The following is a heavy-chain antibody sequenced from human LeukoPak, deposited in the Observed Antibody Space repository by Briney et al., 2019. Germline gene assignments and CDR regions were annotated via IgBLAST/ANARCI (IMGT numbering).Heavy chain of an antibody. J-gene: IGHJ4*02. CDR3: VRGDYSGYYFDY. CDR1: GGSISSSY. Sequence: FETLSVTCTVSGGSISSSYWSWIRQPPGKGLEGVAYIYYNGATNYNPSLNSRVTIAVDTSRTQFSLNLSSVPAADTAVYFCVRGDYSGYYFDYWGQRAVGPVSS. V-gene: IGHV4-59*12. D-gene: IGHD3-10*01. CDR2: IYYNGAT.